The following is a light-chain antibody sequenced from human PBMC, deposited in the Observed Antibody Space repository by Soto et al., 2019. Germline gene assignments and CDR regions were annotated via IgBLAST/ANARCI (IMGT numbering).Light chain of an antibody. V-gene: IGKV1-5*01. CDR2: DAS. J-gene: IGKJ2*01. Sequence: DIQMTQSPSTLSAFVGDRVTITCRASQSVSSSLAWYQQKPGKAPKLLIYDASTLESGVPSRFSGSGYGTEFTHTINSLQPGDFATYYCQQYESFSPYTFGQGTRLEI. CDR1: QSVSSS. CDR3: QQYESFSPYT.